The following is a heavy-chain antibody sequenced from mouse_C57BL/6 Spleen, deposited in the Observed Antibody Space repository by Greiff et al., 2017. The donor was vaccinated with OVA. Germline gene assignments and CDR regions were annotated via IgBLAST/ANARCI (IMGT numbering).Heavy chain of an antibody. J-gene: IGHJ3*01. Sequence: VQLKQPGAELVKPGASVKLSCKASGYTFTSYWMQWVKQRPGQGLEWIGEIDPSDSYTNYNQKFKGKATLTVDTSSSTAYMQLSSLTSEDSAVYYCARRGLLGGFAYWGQGTLVTVSA. V-gene: IGHV1-50*01. CDR3: ARRGLLGGFAY. CDR1: GYTFTSYW. D-gene: IGHD2-3*01. CDR2: IDPSDSYT.